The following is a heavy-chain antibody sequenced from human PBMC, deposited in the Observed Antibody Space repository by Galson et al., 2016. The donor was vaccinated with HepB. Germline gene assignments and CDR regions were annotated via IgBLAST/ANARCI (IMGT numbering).Heavy chain of an antibody. Sequence: SLRLSCAASGFSFSDYYMSWIRQAPGKGLEWVSYISSGGSNKYYLDSVKGRFTISRDNAKNSLYLQMNSLRVEDTAVYYCARDQTPNKSGSGSYYVHHYYGMDVWGQGTTVTVSS. CDR2: ISSGGSNK. CDR1: GFSFSDYY. D-gene: IGHD3-10*01. CDR3: ARDQTPNKSGSGSYYVHHYYGMDV. V-gene: IGHV3-11*04. J-gene: IGHJ6*02.